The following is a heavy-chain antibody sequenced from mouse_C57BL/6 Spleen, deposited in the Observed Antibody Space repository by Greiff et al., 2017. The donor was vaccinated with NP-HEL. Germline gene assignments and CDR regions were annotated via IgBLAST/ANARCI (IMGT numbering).Heavy chain of an antibody. J-gene: IGHJ2*01. V-gene: IGHV1-82*01. Sequence: QVQLQQSGPELVKPGASVKISCKASGYAFSSSWMNWVKQRPGKGLEWIGRIYPGDGDTNYNGKFKGKATLTADKSSSTAYMQLSSLTSEDSAVYFCARGGYYDGYFDYWGQGTTLTVSS. CDR1: GYAFSSSW. D-gene: IGHD2-3*01. CDR3: ARGGYYDGYFDY. CDR2: IYPGDGDT.